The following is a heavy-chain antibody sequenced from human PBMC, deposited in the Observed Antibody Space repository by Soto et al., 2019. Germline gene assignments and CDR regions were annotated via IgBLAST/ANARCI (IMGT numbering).Heavy chain of an antibody. CDR2: IHHTGST. Sequence: SETLSLTCAVYGGSFSGYYWSWIRQPPGQGLEWIGEIHHTGSTNYNPSLKSRAPISVATSKNQFSLKLSSVTAADTAVYYGARDVKSFDIWGQGTMVTVSS. CDR3: ARDVKSFDI. V-gene: IGHV4-34*01. J-gene: IGHJ3*02. CDR1: GGSFSGYY.